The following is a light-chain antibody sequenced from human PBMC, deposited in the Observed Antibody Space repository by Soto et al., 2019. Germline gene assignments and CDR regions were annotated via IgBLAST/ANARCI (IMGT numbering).Light chain of an antibody. Sequence: EIVMTQSPATLSVSPGERATLSCRASQSVSSSLAWYQQKPGQAPRLLIYGASTRATGIPARFSGSGSGTESTLTISSLQSEDFAVYYCQQCNNWPRTFGQGTKV. V-gene: IGKV3-15*01. CDR3: QQCNNWPRT. CDR2: GAS. J-gene: IGKJ1*01. CDR1: QSVSSS.